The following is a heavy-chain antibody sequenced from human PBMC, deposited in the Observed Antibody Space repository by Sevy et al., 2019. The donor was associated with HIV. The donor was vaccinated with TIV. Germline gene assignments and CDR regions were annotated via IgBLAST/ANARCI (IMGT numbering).Heavy chain of an antibody. J-gene: IGHJ6*02. CDR1: GFTFSNYW. D-gene: IGHD1-26*01. V-gene: IGHV3-7*03. Sequence: GGSLRLSCVASGFTFSNYWMSWVHQAPGKGLEWVANIKRDGSEKYYVASVKGRLTISRDNDKTSLYLQMNSLRDEDTAVYYCARDCNSATCLWGLDVWGPGTTVTVSS. CDR3: ARDCNSATCLWGLDV. CDR2: IKRDGSEK.